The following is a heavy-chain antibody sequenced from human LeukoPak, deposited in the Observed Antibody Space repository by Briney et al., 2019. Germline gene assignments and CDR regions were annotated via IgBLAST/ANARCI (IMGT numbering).Heavy chain of an antibody. CDR3: AKGIYGDYVPFDYMDV. V-gene: IGHV3-21*04. D-gene: IGHD4-17*01. J-gene: IGHJ6*03. Sequence: PGGSLRLSCAASGFTFSDYTVNWVRQAPGKGLEWVSSISSSSSYINYADSVRGRFTISRDNAKNSLFLQMDSLRAEDTAVYYCAKGIYGDYVPFDYMDVWGKGTTVTVSS. CDR2: ISSSSSYI. CDR1: GFTFSDYT.